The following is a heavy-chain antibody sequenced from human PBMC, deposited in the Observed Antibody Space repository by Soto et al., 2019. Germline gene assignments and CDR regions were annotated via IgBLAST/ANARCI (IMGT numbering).Heavy chain of an antibody. CDR2: FDPEDGEI. J-gene: IGHJ5*02. D-gene: IGHD6-6*01. CDR3: AASDSRSSVLGSFAT. V-gene: IGHV1-24*01. CDR1: GYTLTELS. Sequence: ASVKVSCKVSGYTLTELSMHWVRQAPGKGLEWMGGFDPEDGEIIYVQKFQGRVTVTEDTSTDTTYMELSSLRSEDTAVYYCAASDSRSSVLGSFATWGQGTLVTVSS.